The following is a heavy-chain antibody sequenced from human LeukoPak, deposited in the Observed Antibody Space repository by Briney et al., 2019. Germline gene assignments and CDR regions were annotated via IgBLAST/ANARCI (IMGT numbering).Heavy chain of an antibody. V-gene: IGHV1-2*06. CDR3: ARDLSSTPNWELDY. J-gene: IGHJ4*02. D-gene: IGHD1-26*01. Sequence: GAAVKVSCKASGYTFTQYFIHWVRQAPGQGLEGMGRIRSDSGNTEYAQRFQGRVTMTRDTSITTVYMELHSLTFDDAAVHYCARDLSSTPNWELDYWGQGALVTVSS. CDR1: GYTFTQYF. CDR2: IRSDSGNT.